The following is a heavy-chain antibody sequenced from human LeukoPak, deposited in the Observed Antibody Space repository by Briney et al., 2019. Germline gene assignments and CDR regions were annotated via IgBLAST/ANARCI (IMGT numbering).Heavy chain of an antibody. J-gene: IGHJ4*02. D-gene: IGHD3-22*01. CDR1: GGSFSSYY. CDR3: ARVSSTGVWLTNYFDY. Sequence: SETLSLTCSVSGGSFSSYYWSWIRQPPGKELEWIGYIYYSGSTDYNPSLKSRVTISVDTSKNQFSLKLSSVTAADTAVYYCARVSSTGVWLTNYFDYWGQGTLVTVSS. CDR2: IYYSGST. V-gene: IGHV4-59*01.